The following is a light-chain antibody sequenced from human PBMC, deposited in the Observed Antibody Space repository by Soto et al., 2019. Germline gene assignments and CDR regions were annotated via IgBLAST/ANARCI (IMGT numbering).Light chain of an antibody. Sequence: AIQMTQSPSSLSASVGDRVTITCRASQGIRHYLGWYQQKPGKAPKLLIYAASSLQSGVPSRFRGSGSGTDFTLTISSLQPEDFATYYCLQDYNCPLTFGGGTKVEIK. CDR2: AAS. CDR1: QGIRHY. J-gene: IGKJ4*01. CDR3: LQDYNCPLT. V-gene: IGKV1-6*01.